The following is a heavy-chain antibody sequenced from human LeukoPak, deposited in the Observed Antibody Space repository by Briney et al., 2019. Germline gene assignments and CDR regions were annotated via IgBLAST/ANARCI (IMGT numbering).Heavy chain of an antibody. J-gene: IGHJ4*02. V-gene: IGHV3-30*02. CDR1: GFTFSSYG. Sequence: GGSLRLSCAASGFTFSSYGMHWVRQAPGKGLEWVAFIRYEGSNKYYADSVKGRFTISRDNSKNTLYLQMNSLRAEDTAVYYCARVGIWFGEGNLSGYFDYWGQGTLVTVSS. CDR3: ARVGIWFGEGNLSGYFDY. D-gene: IGHD3-10*01. CDR2: IRYEGSNK.